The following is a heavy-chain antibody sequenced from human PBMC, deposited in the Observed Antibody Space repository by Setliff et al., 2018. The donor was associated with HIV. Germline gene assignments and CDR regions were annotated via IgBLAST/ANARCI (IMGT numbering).Heavy chain of an antibody. D-gene: IGHD3-3*01. CDR2: VWHSGNT. Sequence: PSETLSLTCTVSGYSISSGYFWGWIRQPPGKGLEWIGSVWHSGNTYYNPSLKSRVTVLIDTSKNRFSLRLSSVSAADTAVYYCARTSYNFWGGPDSWGQGTLVTVSS. CDR3: ARTSYNFWGGPDS. V-gene: IGHV4-38-2*02. J-gene: IGHJ4*02. CDR1: GYSISSGYF.